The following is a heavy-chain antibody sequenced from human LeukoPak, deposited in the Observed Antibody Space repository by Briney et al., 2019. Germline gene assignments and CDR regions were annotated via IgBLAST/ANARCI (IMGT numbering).Heavy chain of an antibody. CDR1: GFTVSSNS. D-gene: IGHD4/OR15-4a*01. CDR2: IYSDNT. J-gene: IGHJ4*02. CDR3: ARRAGAYSPPYDY. Sequence: GGSLRLSCTVSGFTVSSNSMSWVRQAPGKGLEWVSFIYSDNTHYSDSVKGRFTISRDNSKNTLYLQMNSLRAEDTAVYYCARRAGAYSPPYDYWGQGPLVTVSS. V-gene: IGHV3-53*01.